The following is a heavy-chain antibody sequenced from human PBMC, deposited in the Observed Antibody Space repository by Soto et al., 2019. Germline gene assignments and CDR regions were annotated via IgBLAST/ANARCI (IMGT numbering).Heavy chain of an antibody. J-gene: IGHJ4*02. CDR1: GFTFSSYG. V-gene: IGHV3-30*18. D-gene: IGHD2-2*01. CDR3: AKITPSAAHDY. Sequence: VGSLRLSCAASGFTFSSYGMHWVRQAPGKGLEWVAVISYDGSNKYYADSVKGRFTISRDNSKNTLYLQMNSLRAEDTAVYYCAKITPSAAHDYWGQGTLVTVSS. CDR2: ISYDGSNK.